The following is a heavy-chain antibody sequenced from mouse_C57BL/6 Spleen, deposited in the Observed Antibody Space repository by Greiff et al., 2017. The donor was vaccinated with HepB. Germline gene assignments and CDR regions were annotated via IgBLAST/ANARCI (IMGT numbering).Heavy chain of an antibody. CDR1: GYSITSGYY. V-gene: IGHV3-6*01. D-gene: IGHD1-1*01. CDR3: ASPVYGSSYWYFDV. CDR2: ISYDGSN. Sequence: DVQLQESGPGLVKPSQSLSLTCSVTGYSITSGYYWNWIRQFPGNKLEWMGYISYDGSNNYNPSLKNRISITRDTSKNQFFLKLNSVTTEDTATYYGASPVYGSSYWYFDVWGTGTTVTVSS. J-gene: IGHJ1*03.